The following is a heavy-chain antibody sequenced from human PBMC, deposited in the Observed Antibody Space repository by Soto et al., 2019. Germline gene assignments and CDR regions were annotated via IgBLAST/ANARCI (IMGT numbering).Heavy chain of an antibody. V-gene: IGHV4-34*01. CDR1: GRSFSGYY. J-gene: IGHJ4*02. CDR2: INHSGST. CDR3: ARAYGGNSGVFDY. Sequence: QVQLQQWGAGLLKPSETLSLTCAVYGRSFSGYYWSWIRQPPGKGLEWIGEINHSGSTNYNPSLMSRVTISVDASQNQSSLNLSSVTAADTAVYYCARAYGGNSGVFDYWGQGTLVTVSS. D-gene: IGHD4-17*01.